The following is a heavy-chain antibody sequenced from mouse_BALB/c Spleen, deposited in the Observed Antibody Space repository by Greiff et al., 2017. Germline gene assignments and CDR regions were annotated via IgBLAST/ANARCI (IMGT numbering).Heavy chain of an antibody. J-gene: IGHJ4*01. Sequence: DVQLQESGAELVKPGASVKLSCTASGFNIKDTYMHWVKQRPEQGLEWIGRIDPANGNTKYDPKFQGKATITADTSSNTAYLQLSSLTSEDTAVYYCARDGLFEDAMDYWGQGTSVTVSS. CDR3: ARDGLFEDAMDY. CDR1: GFNIKDTY. CDR2: IDPANGNT. V-gene: IGHV14-3*02.